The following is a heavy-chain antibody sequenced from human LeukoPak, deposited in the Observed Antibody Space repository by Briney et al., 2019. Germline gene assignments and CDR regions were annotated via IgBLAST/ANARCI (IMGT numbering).Heavy chain of an antibody. Sequence: GGSLRLSCAASGFTFSSYSMNWVRQAPGKGLEWVSSISSSSSYIYYADSVKGRFTISRDNAKNSLYLQMNSLRAEDTAVYHCARDLGGTRGYFDYWGQGTLVTVSS. CDR2: ISSSSSYI. V-gene: IGHV3-21*01. D-gene: IGHD3-10*01. CDR1: GFTFSSYS. CDR3: ARDLGGTRGYFDY. J-gene: IGHJ4*02.